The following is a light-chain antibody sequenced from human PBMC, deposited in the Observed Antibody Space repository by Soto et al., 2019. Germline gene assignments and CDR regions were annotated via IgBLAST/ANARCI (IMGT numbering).Light chain of an antibody. V-gene: IGKV3D-15*01. Sequence: EIVLTQSPGTLSLSPGERATLSCRASQSVSNNYLAWYQQKPGQAPRLLIYGASNRATGIPARFSGFGSGTDFTLTISSLQSEDFAIYYCQQYNNWPAITFGQGTRLEIK. J-gene: IGKJ5*01. CDR1: QSVSNN. CDR2: GAS. CDR3: QQYNNWPAIT.